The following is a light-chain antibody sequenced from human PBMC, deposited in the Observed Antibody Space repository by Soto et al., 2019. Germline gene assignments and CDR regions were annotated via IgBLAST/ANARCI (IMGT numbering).Light chain of an antibody. Sequence: QSVLTQPPSVSGAPGQRVTISCTGSSSNIGAGYDVHWYQQPPGTAPKLLIYDNTNRPSGVPDRFSGSKSGTSASLAITGLQAEDEADYYCQSYDSSLSAYVFGTGTRSPS. CDR2: DNT. V-gene: IGLV1-40*01. CDR1: SSNIGAGYD. CDR3: QSYDSSLSAYV. J-gene: IGLJ1*01.